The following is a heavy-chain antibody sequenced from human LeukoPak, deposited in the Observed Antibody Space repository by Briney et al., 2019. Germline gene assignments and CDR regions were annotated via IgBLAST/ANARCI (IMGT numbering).Heavy chain of an antibody. CDR3: ARGAYDGSSWYPRVDYYYYYYMDV. CDR2: IYSGGST. D-gene: IGHD6-13*01. Sequence: GGSLRLSCAASGFTVSSNYMTWVRQAPGKVLKWISHIYSGGSTLYADSVKGRFTISRDNSKNTLYLQMNSLRAEDTAVYYCARGAYDGSSWYPRVDYYYYYYMDVWGKGTTVTISS. CDR1: GFTVSSNY. J-gene: IGHJ6*03. V-gene: IGHV3-53*01.